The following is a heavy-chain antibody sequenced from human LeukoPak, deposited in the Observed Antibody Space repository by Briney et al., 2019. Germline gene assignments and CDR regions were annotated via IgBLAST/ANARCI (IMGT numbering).Heavy chain of an antibody. Sequence: YPGGSLRLSCAASGFTFSSYGMHWVRQAPAKGLEWVAFIRYDGSDKYYADSVKGRFTISRDNSKNTLYLQMNSLRAEDTAVYYCANLPLVRGVILAVVYWGQGTLVTVSS. J-gene: IGHJ4*02. CDR2: IRYDGSDK. CDR3: ANLPLVRGVILAVVY. V-gene: IGHV3-30*02. D-gene: IGHD3-10*01. CDR1: GFTFSSYG.